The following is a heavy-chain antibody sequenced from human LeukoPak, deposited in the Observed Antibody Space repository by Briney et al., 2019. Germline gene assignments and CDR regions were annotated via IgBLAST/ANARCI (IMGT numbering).Heavy chain of an antibody. CDR2: IYPGDSDT. Sequence: GESLKISCKGSGYSFTSYWIGWVRQMPGKGLEWMGIIYPGDSDTRYSPSFQGQVTISADKSISTAYLQWSSLKASDTAMYYCARQGGMERDGYNFIFWDWGQGTLVTVSS. CDR3: ARQGGMERDGYNFIFWD. CDR1: GYSFTSYW. V-gene: IGHV5-51*01. D-gene: IGHD5-24*01. J-gene: IGHJ4*02.